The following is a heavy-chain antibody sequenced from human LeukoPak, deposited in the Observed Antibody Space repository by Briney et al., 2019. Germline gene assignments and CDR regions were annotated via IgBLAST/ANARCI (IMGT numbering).Heavy chain of an antibody. J-gene: IGHJ4*02. D-gene: IGHD5-24*01. V-gene: IGHV3-21*01. Sequence: GGSLRLSYAASGFTFSSYSMNWVRQAPGKGLEWVSSISSSSSYIYYADSVKGRFTISRDNAKNSLYLQMNSLRAEDTAVYYCARDLGPGYTDYWGQGTLVTVSS. CDR2: ISSSSSYI. CDR1: GFTFSSYS. CDR3: ARDLGPGYTDY.